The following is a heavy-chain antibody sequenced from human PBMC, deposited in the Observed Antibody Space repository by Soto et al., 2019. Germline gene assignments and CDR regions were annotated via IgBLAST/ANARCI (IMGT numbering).Heavy chain of an antibody. J-gene: IGHJ4*02. V-gene: IGHV4-31*03. Sequence: SETLSLTCTFSGCSISSGGYYWSWIRQHPGKGLEWIGYIYYSGSTYYNPSLKSRVTISVDTSKNQFSLKLSSVTAADTAVYYCARSQYYYDSSGYHLDYWGQGTLVTVSS. D-gene: IGHD3-22*01. CDR3: ARSQYYYDSSGYHLDY. CDR1: GCSISSGGYY. CDR2: IYYSGST.